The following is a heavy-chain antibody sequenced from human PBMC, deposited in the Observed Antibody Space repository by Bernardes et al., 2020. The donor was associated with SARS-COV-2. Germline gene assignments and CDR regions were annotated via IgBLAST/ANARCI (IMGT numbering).Heavy chain of an antibody. CDR2: IKGDGSQG. CDR1: GFTFSSYW. CDR3: ARIDEVTVRDY. D-gene: IGHD2-21*02. Sequence: GGSLRLSCAASGFTFSSYWMSWVRQAPGKGLEWVSNIKGDGSQGSSVDSVRGRFAISRDNAKNLLYLQMDSLRVEDTAVYYCARIDEVTVRDYWGQGTLVTVSS. V-gene: IGHV3-7*01. J-gene: IGHJ4*02.